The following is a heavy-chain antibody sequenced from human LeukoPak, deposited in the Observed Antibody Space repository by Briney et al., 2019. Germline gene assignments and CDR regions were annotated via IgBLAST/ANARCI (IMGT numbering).Heavy chain of an antibody. CDR1: GGSISSTSYY. CDR3: ARDTFEGCSVRSNTRCGWFDP. V-gene: IGHV4-61*02. Sequence: PSETLSLTCTVSGGSISSTSYYWSWIRQSAGRGLEWIGRISTGGSTTYNSSLKSRVTISIDTSQSQFSLKLNSVTAADTAVYYCARDTFEGCSVRSNTRCGWFDPWGQGTLVTVSS. CDR2: ISTGGST. D-gene: IGHD2-2*01. J-gene: IGHJ5*02.